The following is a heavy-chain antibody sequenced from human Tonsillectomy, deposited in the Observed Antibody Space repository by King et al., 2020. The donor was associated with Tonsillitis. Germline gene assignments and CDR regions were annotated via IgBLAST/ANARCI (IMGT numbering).Heavy chain of an antibody. CDR3: ARDDSTCYHYLDF. V-gene: IGHV3-7*01. CDR2: MNQDGSEK. D-gene: IGHD3-22*01. J-gene: IGHJ4*02. CDR1: GFTFSNYW. Sequence: VQLVESGGDLVQPGGSLRLSCAASGFTFSNYWMSWVRQVPGKGLEWVANMNQDGSEKYCVDSVKGRFTVSRDNAKNSLYLQLNSLRAEDTAVYYCARDDSTCYHYLDFWGQGTLVTVSS.